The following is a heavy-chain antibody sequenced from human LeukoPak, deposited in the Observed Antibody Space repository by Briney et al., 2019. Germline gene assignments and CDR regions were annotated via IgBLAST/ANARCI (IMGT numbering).Heavy chain of an antibody. Sequence: GGSLRLSCAASGFTVSSNYMSWVRQAPGKGLEWVSVIYSGGSTYYADSVKGRFTISRDNSKNTLYLQMNSLRAEDTAVYYCARDLALHLYGSGSYFDYWGQGTLVTVSS. D-gene: IGHD3-10*01. V-gene: IGHV3-66*01. J-gene: IGHJ4*02. CDR1: GFTVSSNY. CDR3: ARDLALHLYGSGSYFDY. CDR2: IYSGGST.